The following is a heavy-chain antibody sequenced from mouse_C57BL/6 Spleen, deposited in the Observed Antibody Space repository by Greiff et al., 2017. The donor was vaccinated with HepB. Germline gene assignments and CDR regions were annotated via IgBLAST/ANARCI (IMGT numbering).Heavy chain of an antibody. CDR3: ARSSYYYGSPYLDY. CDR1: GFTFTDYY. D-gene: IGHD1-1*01. Sequence: EVQRVESGGGLVQPGGSLSLSCAASGFTFTDYYMSWVRQPPGMALEWLGFIRNKANGYTTEYSASVKGRFTISRDNSQSILYLQMNALIAEDSATYYCARSSYYYGSPYLDYWGQGTTLTVSS. CDR2: IRNKANGYTT. J-gene: IGHJ2*01. V-gene: IGHV7-3*01.